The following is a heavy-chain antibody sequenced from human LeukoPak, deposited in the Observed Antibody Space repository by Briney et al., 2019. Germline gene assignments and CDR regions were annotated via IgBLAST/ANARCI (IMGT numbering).Heavy chain of an antibody. CDR1: GGSFSGYY. CDR2: INHSGST. CDR3: ARESGRRLIFGVVINP. Sequence: SETLSLTCAVYGGSFSGYYWTWIRQPPGKGLEWIGEINHSGSTNYNPSLKSRVTISVDTSKNQFSLKLSSVTAADTAVYYCARESGRRLIFGVVINPWGQGTLVTVSS. D-gene: IGHD3-3*01. V-gene: IGHV4-34*01. J-gene: IGHJ5*02.